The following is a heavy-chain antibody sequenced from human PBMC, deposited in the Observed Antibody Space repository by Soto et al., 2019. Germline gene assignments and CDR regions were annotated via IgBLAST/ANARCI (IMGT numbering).Heavy chain of an antibody. J-gene: IGHJ3*02. V-gene: IGHV1-69*02. CDR1: GGTFSSYT. CDR3: ARLGGDSSGYLIDHDAFDI. D-gene: IGHD3-22*01. CDR2: IIPILGIA. Sequence: QVQLVQSGAEVKKPGSSVKVSCKASGGTFSSYTISWVRQAPGQGLEWMGRIIPILGIANYAQKFQGRVTITADKFTSTAYMELSSLRSEDTAVYYCARLGGDSSGYLIDHDAFDIWGQGTMVTVSS.